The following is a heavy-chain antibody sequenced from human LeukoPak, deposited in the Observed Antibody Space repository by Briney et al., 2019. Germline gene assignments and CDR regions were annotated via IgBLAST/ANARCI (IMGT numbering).Heavy chain of an antibody. J-gene: IGHJ4*02. CDR1: GLTFSSYG. D-gene: IGHD5-18*01. V-gene: IGHV3-33*01. Sequence: SGGSLRLSCAASGLTFSSYGMHWVRQAPGKGLEWVAVIWYDGSNKYYADSVKGRFTISRDNSKNTLYLQMNSLRAEDTAVYYCARDGGYSYGYFDYWGQGTLVTVSS. CDR2: IWYDGSNK. CDR3: ARDGGYSYGYFDY.